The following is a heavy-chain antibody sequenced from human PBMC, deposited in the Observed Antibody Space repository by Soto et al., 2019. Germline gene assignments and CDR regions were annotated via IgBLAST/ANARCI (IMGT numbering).Heavy chain of an antibody. CDR3: AKTLISNYGLDV. D-gene: IGHD3-10*01. CDR1: GFTFSSSA. Sequence: PGGSLRLSCAASGFTFSSSAVNWVRQAPGKGLEWVSVISGSGGSAYYADSVKGRFTISRDNSKNTLYMQMNSLRAEDSAVYYCAKTLISNYGLDVWGLGTTVTVSS. V-gene: IGHV3-23*01. J-gene: IGHJ6*02. CDR2: ISGSGGSA.